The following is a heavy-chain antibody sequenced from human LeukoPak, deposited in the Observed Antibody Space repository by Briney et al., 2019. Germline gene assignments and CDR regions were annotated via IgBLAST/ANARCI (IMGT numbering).Heavy chain of an antibody. CDR2: IYASGST. CDR1: GGSISSQY. J-gene: IGHJ4*02. Sequence: SETLSLACTVSGGSISSQYWSWIRQPAGKGLEWIGRIYASGSTNYNPSLKSRVTMSVDTSRNQFSLKLSSVTAADTAVFYCTKDTYCSGTTCNGGPGDYWGQGILVTVSS. D-gene: IGHD2-2*01. V-gene: IGHV4-4*07. CDR3: TKDTYCSGTTCNGGPGDY.